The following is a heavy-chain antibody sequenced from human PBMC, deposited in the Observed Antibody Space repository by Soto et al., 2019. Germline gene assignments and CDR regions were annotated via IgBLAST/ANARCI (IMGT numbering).Heavy chain of an antibody. CDR2: IYYSGST. D-gene: IGHD2-2*01. CDR1: GGSISSGGYY. Sequence: PSETLSLTCTVSGGSISSGGYYWSWIRQHPGKGLEWIGYIYYSGSTYYNPSPKSQVTISVDTSKNQFSLKLSSVTAADTAVYYRARQVVPAAMILGDNWFDPWGQGTLVTVSS. V-gene: IGHV4-31*01. J-gene: IGHJ5*02. CDR3: ARQVVPAAMILGDNWFDP.